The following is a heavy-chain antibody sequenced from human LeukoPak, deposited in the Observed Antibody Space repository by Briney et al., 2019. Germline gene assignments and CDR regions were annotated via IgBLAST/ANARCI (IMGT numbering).Heavy chain of an antibody. CDR3: ARVHCSSTSCYAPRHRYYFDY. J-gene: IGHJ4*02. Sequence: PSETLSLTCAVYGGSFSGYYWSWIRQPPGKGLEWIGEINHSGSTNYNPSLKSRVTISVDTSKNQFSLKLSSVTAADTAVYYCARVHCSSTSCYAPRHRYYFDYWGQGTLVTVSS. D-gene: IGHD2-2*01. V-gene: IGHV4-34*09. CDR1: GGSFSGYY. CDR2: INHSGST.